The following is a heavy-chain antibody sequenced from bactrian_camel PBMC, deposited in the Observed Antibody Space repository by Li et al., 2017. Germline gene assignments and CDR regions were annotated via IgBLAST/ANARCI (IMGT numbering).Heavy chain of an antibody. CDR1: GDMWSANC. Sequence: HVKLVESGGGSVQAGGSLRLSCDAKGDMWSANCMGWFRQAPGKEREGVAQVTSDGKTAYADSVKGRFTISQDNAKNTLYLQMNSLKPEDTAMYYCAADIVGIIAGQGTQVTVS. D-gene: IGHD2*01. J-gene: IGHJ4*01. CDR2: VTSDGKT. V-gene: IGHV3S53*01.